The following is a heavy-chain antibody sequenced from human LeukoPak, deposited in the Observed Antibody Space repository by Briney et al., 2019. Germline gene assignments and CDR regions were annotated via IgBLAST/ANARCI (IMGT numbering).Heavy chain of an antibody. CDR3: ARGRMYFDY. J-gene: IGHJ4*02. CDR2: ISYDGSNK. D-gene: IGHD2-8*01. V-gene: IGHV3-30*03. Sequence: PGRSLRLSCAASGFTFSSYGMHWVRQAPGKGLEWVAVISYDGSNKYYADSVKGRFTISRDNSKNTLYLQMNSLRAEDTAVYYCARGRMYFDYWGQGTLVTVSS. CDR1: GFTFSSYG.